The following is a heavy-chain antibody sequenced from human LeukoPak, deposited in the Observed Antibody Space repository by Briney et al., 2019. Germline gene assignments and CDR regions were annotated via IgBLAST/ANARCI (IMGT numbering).Heavy chain of an antibody. V-gene: IGHV3-23*01. J-gene: IGHJ4*02. D-gene: IGHD6-13*01. CDR2: ISGSGSST. CDR1: GFTLSSYA. CDR3: AKPAPGYSSSWYFGFGY. Sequence: GGSLRLSCAASGFTLSSYAMSWVRQAPGKGLEWVSTISGSGSSTYYADSVKGRFTISRDNSKNTLYLQMNSLRAEDTAVYYCAKPAPGYSSSWYFGFGYWGQGTLVTVSS.